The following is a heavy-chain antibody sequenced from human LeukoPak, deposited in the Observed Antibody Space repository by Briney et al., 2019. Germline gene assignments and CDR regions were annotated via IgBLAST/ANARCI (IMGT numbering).Heavy chain of an antibody. D-gene: IGHD3-9*01. CDR2: ISGSGDNT. V-gene: IGHV3-23*01. Sequence: GGSLRLSCAASGFTFSSYAMSWVRQAPGKGLEWVSGISGSGDNTYYADSVKGRFTISRDNSKNTLYLQMNSLRAEDTAVYYCAKASGYDILTGHLDYWGQGTLVTVSS. CDR1: GFTFSSYA. J-gene: IGHJ4*02. CDR3: AKASGYDILTGHLDY.